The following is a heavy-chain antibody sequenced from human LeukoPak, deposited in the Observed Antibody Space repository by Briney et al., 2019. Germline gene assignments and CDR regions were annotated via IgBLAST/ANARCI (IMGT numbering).Heavy chain of an antibody. CDR3: ARHQWHYYYYMGV. CDR1: GGSISSSSYY. Sequence: PSETLSLTCTVSGGSISSSSYYWGWLRQPPGKGVEWIGSIYYSGDTYYNPSLKSRRVTISVDTSKNQFSLRLSSVTAADTAVYYCARHQWHYYYYMGVWGKGSTVTVSS. V-gene: IGHV4-39*01. J-gene: IGHJ6*03. D-gene: IGHD6-19*01. CDR2: IYYSGDT.